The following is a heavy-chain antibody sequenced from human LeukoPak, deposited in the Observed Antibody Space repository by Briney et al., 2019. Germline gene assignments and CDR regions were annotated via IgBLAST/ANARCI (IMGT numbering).Heavy chain of an antibody. CDR1: IFTFCTYA. Sequence: PGGSVTLSCAASIFTFCTYAMQWLPQAPGQGRKDGSAIGSNGDTTYYANSVKGRFTISRDNSKNTLYLQMASLRAEDMAVYYCARGPRYGSHTEGSGWWGQGTLVTVSS. V-gene: IGHV3-64*01. J-gene: IGHJ4*02. D-gene: IGHD1-26*01. CDR3: ARGPRYGSHTEGSGW. CDR2: IGSNGDTT.